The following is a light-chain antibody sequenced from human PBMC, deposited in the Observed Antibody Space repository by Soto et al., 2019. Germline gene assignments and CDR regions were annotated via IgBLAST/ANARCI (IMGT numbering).Light chain of an antibody. CDR1: SSDVGSYNF. V-gene: IGLV2-23*01. Sequence: QSALTQPASVSGSPGQSITISCTGSSSDVGSYNFVSWHQQHPGKAPKLMIYEGSKRPSGVSDGFSGSKSGNTASLTISGLQAEDAADYYFCSYAGSRTWVFGGGTKRTGL. CDR3: CSYAGSRTWV. CDR2: EGS. J-gene: IGLJ3*02.